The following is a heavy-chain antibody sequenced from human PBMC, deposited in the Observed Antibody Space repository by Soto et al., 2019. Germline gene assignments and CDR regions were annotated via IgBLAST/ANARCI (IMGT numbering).Heavy chain of an antibody. CDR3: ARVYCSGGSCYGMDV. D-gene: IGHD2-15*01. V-gene: IGHV5-51*01. CDR1: GYSFTSYW. CDR2: IYPGGSDT. Sequence: GESLKISCKGSGYSFTSYWIGWVRQMPGKGLEWMGIIYPGGSDTRYSPSFQGQVTISADKSISTAYLQWSSLKASDTAMYYCARVYCSGGSCYGMDVWGQGTTVTVSS. J-gene: IGHJ6*02.